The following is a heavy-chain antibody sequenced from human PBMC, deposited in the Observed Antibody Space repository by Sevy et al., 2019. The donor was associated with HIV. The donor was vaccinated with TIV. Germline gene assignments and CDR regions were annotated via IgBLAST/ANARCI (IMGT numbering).Heavy chain of an antibody. V-gene: IGHV3-11*01. D-gene: IGHD3-16*01. CDR3: VGHPCSSAYSWSYHFDY. CDR2: ISGSSSAI. Sequence: GGSLRLSCAASGFTFSDYYMSWIRQAPGKGLEWISYISGSSSAIVYADSVKGRFAISRNNAKNSLYLHMDNLRAEDTAVYFCVGHPCSSAYSWSYHFDYWGQGTLVTVSS. CDR1: GFTFSDYY. J-gene: IGHJ4*02.